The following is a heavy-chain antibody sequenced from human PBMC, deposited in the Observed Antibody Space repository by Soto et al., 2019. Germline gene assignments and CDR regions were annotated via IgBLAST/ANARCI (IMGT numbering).Heavy chain of an antibody. CDR1: GGSFRGYY. J-gene: IGHJ4*02. V-gene: IGHV4-34*01. CDR3: ARVRGRKQLVNRTKYFDY. CDR2: INHSGST. Sequence: PSGTLFPTCAVYGGSFRGYYWGWIRPPPGEGLEWIGEINHSGSTNYNPSLKSRVTISVDTSKNQFSLKLSSVTAADTAVYYCARVRGRKQLVNRTKYFDYWGQGTLVTVSS. D-gene: IGHD6-6*01.